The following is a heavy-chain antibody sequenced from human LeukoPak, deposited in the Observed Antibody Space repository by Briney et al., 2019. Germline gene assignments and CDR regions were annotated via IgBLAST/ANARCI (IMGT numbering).Heavy chain of an antibody. CDR2: ISSNGGST. D-gene: IGHD1-1*01. CDR1: GFTFSSYA. CDR3: VHLATGTTGTTGKDGFDP. V-gene: IGHV3-64D*06. Sequence: GGSLRLSCSASGFTFSSYAMHWVRQAPGKGLEYVSAISSNGGSTYYADSVKGRFTISRDNSKNTLYHQMSSLRAEDTAVYYCVHLATGTTGTTGKDGFDPWGQGTLVTVSS. J-gene: IGHJ5*02.